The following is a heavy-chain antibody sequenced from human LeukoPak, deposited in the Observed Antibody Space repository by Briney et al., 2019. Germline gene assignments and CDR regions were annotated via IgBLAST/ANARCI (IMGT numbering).Heavy chain of an antibody. Sequence: SETLSLTCTVSGYSFNSGYYWGWIRQAPGKGLEWIGNIHHSGSTYYNPSLKSRVTTSVDSSKNEFSLKLNSVTAADTAVYYCAKQRGATPYYFDYWGQGTLVTVSS. D-gene: IGHD1-26*01. J-gene: IGHJ4*02. V-gene: IGHV4-38-2*02. CDR3: AKQRGATPYYFDY. CDR2: IHHSGST. CDR1: GYSFNSGYY.